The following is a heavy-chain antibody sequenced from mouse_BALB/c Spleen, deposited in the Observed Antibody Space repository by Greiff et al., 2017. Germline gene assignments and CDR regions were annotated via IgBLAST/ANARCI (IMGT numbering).Heavy chain of an antibody. CDR3: ATHYYGSSTFAY. CDR1: GFSLTNSG. D-gene: IGHD1-1*01. V-gene: IGHV2-6-6*01. Sequence: VQLQQSGPGLVAPSQSLSITCTVSGFSLTNSGVHWVRQSPGKGLEWLGVIWGDGSTNYNSAFKSRLSISKDNSKSQVFLKMNSLQTDDTARYYCATHYYGSSTFAYWGQGTLVTVSA. J-gene: IGHJ3*01. CDR2: IWGDGST.